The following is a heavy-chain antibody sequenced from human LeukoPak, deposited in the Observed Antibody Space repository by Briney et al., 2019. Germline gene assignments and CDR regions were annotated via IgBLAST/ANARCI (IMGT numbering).Heavy chain of an antibody. D-gene: IGHD2-15*01. Sequence: SETLSLTCTVSGGSISSYYWSWIRQPARKGLESIGHISTSGSTNYNPSLKSRVTISVDTSKNQFSLKLSSVTAADTAVYYCARQAVVAEYYFDYWGQGTLVTVSS. CDR1: GGSISSYY. V-gene: IGHV4-4*07. J-gene: IGHJ4*02. CDR2: ISTSGST. CDR3: ARQAVVAEYYFDY.